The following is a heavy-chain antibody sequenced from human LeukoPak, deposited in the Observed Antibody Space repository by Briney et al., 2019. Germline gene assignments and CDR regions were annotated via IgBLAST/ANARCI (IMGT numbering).Heavy chain of an antibody. CDR1: GGSISSYY. V-gene: IGHV4-59*12. Sequence: KPSETLSLTCTVSGGSISSYYWSWIRQPPGKGLEWIGYIYYSGSTNYNPSLKSRVTISVDTSKNQFSLKLSSVTAADTAVYYCARDGASSTFEYSRTSGFDWGQGTLVTVSS. J-gene: IGHJ4*02. CDR2: IYYSGST. CDR3: ARDGASSTFEYSRTSGFD. D-gene: IGHD6-6*01.